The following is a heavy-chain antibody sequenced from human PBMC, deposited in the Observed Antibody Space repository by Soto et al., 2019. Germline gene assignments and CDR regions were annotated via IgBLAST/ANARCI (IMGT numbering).Heavy chain of an antibody. Sequence: SETLSLTCTVSGGSIIRGGYYWSCIRQHPGKVLEWIGYIYYNGSPYYNPSLKSRVNISLDTSKNQFSMNLRSETAADTALYFCARGWYYFDFWGRGTLVTVSS. J-gene: IGHJ4*02. V-gene: IGHV4-31*03. CDR3: ARGWYYFDF. CDR1: GGSIIRGGYY. CDR2: IYYNGSP. D-gene: IGHD2-15*01.